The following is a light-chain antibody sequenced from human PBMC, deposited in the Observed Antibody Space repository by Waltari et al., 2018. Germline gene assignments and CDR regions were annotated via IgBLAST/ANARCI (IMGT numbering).Light chain of an antibody. Sequence: EVVMTQSPATLSVSPGERATLSCRASQSVGSNLAWYQQKPGQAPRLLIYGASTRATGFPTRFSGSGSGTEFTLTISSLQSEDFAVYYCQQYNNWPITFSQGTRLEIK. V-gene: IGKV3-15*01. CDR2: GAS. CDR1: QSVGSN. J-gene: IGKJ5*01. CDR3: QQYNNWPIT.